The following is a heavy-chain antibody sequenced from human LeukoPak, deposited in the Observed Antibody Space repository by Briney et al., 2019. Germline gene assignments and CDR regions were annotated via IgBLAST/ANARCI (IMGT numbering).Heavy chain of an antibody. CDR1: GYTFTSYG. D-gene: IGHD2-15*01. Sequence: ASVKVSCKASGYTFTSYGISWVRQAPGQGLEWMGWISAYNGNTNYAQKLQGRVTMTTDTSTSTANMELRSLRSDDTAVYYCARVARGGSCPDYWGQGTLVTVSS. CDR3: ARVARGGSCPDY. J-gene: IGHJ4*02. CDR2: ISAYNGNT. V-gene: IGHV1-18*01.